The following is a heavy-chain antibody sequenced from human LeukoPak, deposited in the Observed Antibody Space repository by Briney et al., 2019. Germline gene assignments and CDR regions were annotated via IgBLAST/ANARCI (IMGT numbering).Heavy chain of an antibody. CDR1: GGSISSYY. Sequence: PSETLSLTCTVSGGSISSYYWSWIRQPPGKRLEWIGYIYYRGSTSYNPSLKSRVTISVDTSKNQISLKLSSVTAADTAVYYCARDLGVMVRAFDIWGQGTMVTVSS. CDR3: ARDLGVMVRAFDI. CDR2: IYYRGST. D-gene: IGHD5-18*01. J-gene: IGHJ3*02. V-gene: IGHV4-59*01.